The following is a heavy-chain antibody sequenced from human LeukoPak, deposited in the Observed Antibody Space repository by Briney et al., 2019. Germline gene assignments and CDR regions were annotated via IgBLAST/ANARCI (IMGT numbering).Heavy chain of an antibody. CDR2: INHSGST. J-gene: IGHJ4*02. Sequence: PSETLSLTCAVYGGSFSGYYWSWIRQPPGKGLEWIGEINHSGSTNYNPSLKSRVTISVDTSKNQFSLKPSSVTAADTAVYYCATSSSRYYNYWGQGTLVTVSS. V-gene: IGHV4-34*01. CDR3: ATSSSRYYNY. D-gene: IGHD6-13*01. CDR1: GGSFSGYY.